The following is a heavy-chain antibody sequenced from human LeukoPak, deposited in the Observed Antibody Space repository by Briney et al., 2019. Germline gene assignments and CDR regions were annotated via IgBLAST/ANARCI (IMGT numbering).Heavy chain of an antibody. J-gene: IGHJ2*01. CDR1: GYTFTSYW. D-gene: IGHD3-9*01. CDR2: IYPGDSDS. Sequence: GESLKISCKGDGYTFTSYWIGWGRQMPGKGLEWRGAIYPGDSDSRYSPSLQGQVTVSAHKSISTAYLQWSSLKASDTAIYYCARQAGSHDMGPWYFDFWGRGTQVIVSS. V-gene: IGHV5-51*01. CDR3: ARQAGSHDMGPWYFDF.